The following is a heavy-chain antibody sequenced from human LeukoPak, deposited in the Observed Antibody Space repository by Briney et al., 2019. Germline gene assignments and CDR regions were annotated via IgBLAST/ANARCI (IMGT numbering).Heavy chain of an antibody. V-gene: IGHV1-18*01. CDR3: ARDRVAGSFSYYGMDV. Sequence: ASVKVSCKASGYTFTNYGISWVRQAPGQGLEWMGWISAYNGNTNYAQKLQGRVTMTTDTSTSTVYMELRSLRSDDTAVYYCARDRVAGSFSYYGMDVWGQGTTVTVSS. D-gene: IGHD6-19*01. J-gene: IGHJ6*02. CDR1: GYTFTNYG. CDR2: ISAYNGNT.